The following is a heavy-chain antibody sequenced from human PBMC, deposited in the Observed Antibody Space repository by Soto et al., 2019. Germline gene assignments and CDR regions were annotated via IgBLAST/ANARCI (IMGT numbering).Heavy chain of an antibody. J-gene: IGHJ3*02. D-gene: IGHD3-9*01. CDR1: GGTFSSYT. V-gene: IGHV1-69*02. Sequence: SVKVSCKASGGTFSSYTISWVRQAPGQGLEWMGRIIPILGIANYAQKFQGRVTITADKSTSTAYMELSSLRSEDTAVYYCATELRYFDWSPFDAFDIWGQGTMVTVSS. CDR3: ATELRYFDWSPFDAFDI. CDR2: IIPILGIA.